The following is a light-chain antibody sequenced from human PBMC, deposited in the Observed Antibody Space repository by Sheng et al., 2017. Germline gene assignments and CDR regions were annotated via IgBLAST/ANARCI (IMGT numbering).Light chain of an antibody. V-gene: IGLV6-57*01. CDR2: ENN. Sequence: NFMLTQPHSVSDSPGKTVTISCVRSSGDIVRNFVHWYQQRPGSFPTLVISENNQRVAGVSGRFSGSIDRSSNSASLTISGLETDDEADYYCQSYTAVTMVFGGGTRLTVL. CDR3: QSYTAVTMV. J-gene: IGLJ2*01. CDR1: SGDIVRNF.